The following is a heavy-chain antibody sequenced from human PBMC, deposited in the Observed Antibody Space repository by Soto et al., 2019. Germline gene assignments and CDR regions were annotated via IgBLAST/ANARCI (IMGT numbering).Heavy chain of an antibody. J-gene: IGHJ4*02. Sequence: PGGSLRLSCAASGFTFSSYAMSWVRQAPGKGLEWVSAISGSGGSTYYADSVKGRFTISRDNSKNTLYLQMNSLRAEDTAVYYCAKVGYYDSSGYYRPQLRVHWDYWGQGTLVTVSS. V-gene: IGHV3-23*01. CDR1: GFTFSSYA. CDR2: ISGSGGST. CDR3: AKVGYYDSSGYYRPQLRVHWDY. D-gene: IGHD3-22*01.